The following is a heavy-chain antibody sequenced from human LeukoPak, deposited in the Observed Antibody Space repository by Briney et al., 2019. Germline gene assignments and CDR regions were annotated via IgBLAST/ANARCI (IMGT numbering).Heavy chain of an antibody. D-gene: IGHD1-26*01. V-gene: IGHV3-74*01. CDR2: INTDGSST. CDR1: GFTFSSYW. CDR3: ARERGRVGAFDY. Sequence: GGSLRLSCAASGFTFSSYWMHWVRQAPGKGLVWVSRINTDGSSTSYADSVKGRFTISRDNAKNTLYLQMNSLRAEDTAVYYCARERGRVGAFDYWGQGTLVTVSS. J-gene: IGHJ4*02.